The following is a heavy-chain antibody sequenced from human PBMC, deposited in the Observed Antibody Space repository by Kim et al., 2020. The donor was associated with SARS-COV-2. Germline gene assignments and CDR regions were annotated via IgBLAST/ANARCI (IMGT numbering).Heavy chain of an antibody. CDR3: ARGYTSSPNWFDP. CDR2: INAGNGNT. CDR1: GYTFTSYV. D-gene: IGHD6-13*01. V-gene: IGHV1-3*01. J-gene: IGHJ5*02. Sequence: ASVKVSCKASGYTFTSYVMHWVRQAPGQRLEWMGWINAGNGNTKYSQKSQGRVTITRDTSASTAYMELSSLRSEDTAVYYCARGYTSSPNWFDPWGQGTLVIVSS.